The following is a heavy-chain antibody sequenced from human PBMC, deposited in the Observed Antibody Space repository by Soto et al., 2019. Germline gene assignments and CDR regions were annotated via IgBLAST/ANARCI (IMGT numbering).Heavy chain of an antibody. CDR2: VYYSGTS. CDR3: ARPATVAPPDAFQV. J-gene: IGHJ3*01. CDR1: GDSIRNSGHY. Sequence: QVHLQESGPRLVEPSETLSLTCTVSGDSIRNSGHYWGWVRQPPGKGLEWLGSVYYSGTSYRKPSLKSRLNMSVDTSKNPFSLKLTSVTAADTAIYYCARPATVAPPDAFQVWSQGTLVTVSS. V-gene: IGHV4-39*01. D-gene: IGHD6-19*01.